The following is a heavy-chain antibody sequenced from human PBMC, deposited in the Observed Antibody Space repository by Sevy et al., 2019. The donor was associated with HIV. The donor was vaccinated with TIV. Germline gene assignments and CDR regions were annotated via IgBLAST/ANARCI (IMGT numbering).Heavy chain of an antibody. CDR2: ISYDGSNK. CDR3: ARGRGYYDFWSGSIGDAFDI. Sequence: GGSLRLSCAASGFTFSSYAMHWVRQAPGKGLEWMAVISYDGSNKYYADSVTGRFTISRDNSKNTLYLQMNSLRAEDTAVYYCARGRGYYDFWSGSIGDAFDIWGQGTMVTVSS. CDR1: GFTFSSYA. J-gene: IGHJ3*02. V-gene: IGHV3-30*04. D-gene: IGHD3-3*01.